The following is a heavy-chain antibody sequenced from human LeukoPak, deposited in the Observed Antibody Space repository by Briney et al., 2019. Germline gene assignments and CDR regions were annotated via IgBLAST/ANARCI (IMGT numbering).Heavy chain of an antibody. D-gene: IGHD3-22*01. Sequence: GGSLRLSCAASGFTFSSYSMNWVRQAPGKGLEWVSYISSSSSTIYYADSVKGRFTISRDNAKNSLYLQMNSLRAEDTAVYYCASDDSYYYDSSRYYGEFDYWGQGTLVTVSS. J-gene: IGHJ4*02. CDR1: GFTFSSYS. CDR3: ASDDSYYYDSSRYYGEFDY. V-gene: IGHV3-48*04. CDR2: ISSSSSTI.